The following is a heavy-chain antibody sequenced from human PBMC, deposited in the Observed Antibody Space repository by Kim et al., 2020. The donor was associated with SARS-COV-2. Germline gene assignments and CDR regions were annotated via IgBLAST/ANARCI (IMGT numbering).Heavy chain of an antibody. Sequence: GGSLRLSCAASGFTFRSYGMHWVRQAPGKGLEWVAVIWYDGSNKYYVDSVKGRFTISRDNSKNTLYLQMNSLRAGDTAVYYCAREGTANWGDYHFNSWS. CDR2: IWYDGSNK. CDR1: GFTFRSYG. D-gene: IGHD7-27*01. V-gene: IGHV3-33*01. J-gene: IGHJ5*01. CDR3: AREGTANWGDYHFNS.